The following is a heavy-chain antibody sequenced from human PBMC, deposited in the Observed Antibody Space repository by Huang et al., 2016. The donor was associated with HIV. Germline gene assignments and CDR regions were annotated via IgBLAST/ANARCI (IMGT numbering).Heavy chain of an antibody. CDR1: GYTFTDSN. D-gene: IGHD3-10*01. CDR3: ARDWSFGSSTSPAD. V-gene: IGHV1-2*02. J-gene: IGHJ4*02. CDR2: INPKRGGT. Sequence: QVQLVQSGAEVKNPGASVRVSCKASGYTFTDSNIHWVRQAPGQGLDWMGWINPKRGGTIYAPRFQGRITMTRDTTISTVHMDLRRIQSDDTAVYFCARDWSFGSSTSPADWGQGTLVTVSS.